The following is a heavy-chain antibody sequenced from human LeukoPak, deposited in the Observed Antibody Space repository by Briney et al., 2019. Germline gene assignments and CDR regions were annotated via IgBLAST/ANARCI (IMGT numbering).Heavy chain of an antibody. V-gene: IGHV1-18*01. Sequence: GASVKVSCKASGYTFTSYGISWVRQAPGQGLEWMGWISAYNGNTNYAQKLQGRVTMTTDTSTSTAYMELRSLRSDDTAVYYCARSHSMIVVAPFDYWGQGTLVTVSS. D-gene: IGHD3-22*01. CDR2: ISAYNGNT. CDR1: GYTFTSYG. J-gene: IGHJ4*02. CDR3: ARSHSMIVVAPFDY.